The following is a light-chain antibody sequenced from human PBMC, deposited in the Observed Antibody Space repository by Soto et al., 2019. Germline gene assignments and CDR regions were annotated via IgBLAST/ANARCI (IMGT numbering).Light chain of an antibody. V-gene: IGKV1-9*01. CDR1: QSVSDS. Sequence: DIQMTQSPSSLSASVGXXXXXXXRANQSVSDSLNWYQQKPGKAPKLMIYEASTLQSGVPSRFSGSGSGTEFTLTISGLLPEDFATYHCQQLNTLPFTFGQGTRLE. CDR2: EAS. CDR3: QQLNTLPFT. J-gene: IGKJ5*01.